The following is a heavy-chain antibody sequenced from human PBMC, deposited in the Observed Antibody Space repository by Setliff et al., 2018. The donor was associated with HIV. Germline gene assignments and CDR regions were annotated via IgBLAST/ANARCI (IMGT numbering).Heavy chain of an antibody. CDR2: FHYSGST. J-gene: IGHJ4*02. V-gene: IGHV4-39*01. Sequence: SETLSLTCNVSGGSISSSNYYWGWIRQPPGKGLEWIGSFHYSGSTTYNPSLRSRVTISVDTSKNQLCLKLTTVTAADTAVYYCARHTGGYTYSYDNYFDYWGQGTLVTVSS. D-gene: IGHD5-18*01. CDR1: GGSISSSNYY. CDR3: ARHTGGYTYSYDNYFDY.